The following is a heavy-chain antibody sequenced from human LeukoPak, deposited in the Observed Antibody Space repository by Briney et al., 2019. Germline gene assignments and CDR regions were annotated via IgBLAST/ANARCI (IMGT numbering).Heavy chain of an antibody. CDR2: IRSSISTI. CDR3: AREGAYGDYGFDF. CDR1: VFTPCIYS. V-gene: IGHV3-48*04. J-gene: IGHJ4*01. D-gene: IGHD4-17*01. Sequence: RGCLRLSRALSVFTPCIYSMNWGRQAPGRGVGWVSYIRSSISTIYYAYSVKGRFTISRDNAKNSLYLQMNSLRAEDTAVYYCAREGAYGDYGFDFWGQGTMVTVSS.